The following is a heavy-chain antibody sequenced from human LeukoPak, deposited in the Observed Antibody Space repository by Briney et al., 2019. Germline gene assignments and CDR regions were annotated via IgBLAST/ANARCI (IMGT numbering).Heavy chain of an antibody. CDR2: IYYSGST. D-gene: IGHD6-13*01. Sequence: SETLSLTCTVSGGAISRYYWSWIRQPPGKGLEWIGYIYYSGSTNYNPSLKSRVTISVDTSKNQFSLKLSSVTAADTAVYYCARHSSSWYGRWFDPWGQGTLVTVSS. CDR3: ARHSSSWYGRWFDP. CDR1: GGAISRYY. J-gene: IGHJ5*02. V-gene: IGHV4-59*01.